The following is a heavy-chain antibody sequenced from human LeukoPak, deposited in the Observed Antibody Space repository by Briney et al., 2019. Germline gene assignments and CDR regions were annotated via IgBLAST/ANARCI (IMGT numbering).Heavy chain of an antibody. CDR2: IKQDGSER. CDR1: GFTSSSYW. CDR3: ARDPSHHDFWRAHYYDAFDI. Sequence: GGSLILSCAASGFTSSSYWMTWVRQAPGKGLEWVANIKQDGSERNYVDSVKGRFTMSRDNAKNSVYLQMDSLRAEDTAVYYCARDPSHHDFWRAHYYDAFDIWGQGTIVTVSS. J-gene: IGHJ3*02. D-gene: IGHD3-3*01. V-gene: IGHV3-7*01.